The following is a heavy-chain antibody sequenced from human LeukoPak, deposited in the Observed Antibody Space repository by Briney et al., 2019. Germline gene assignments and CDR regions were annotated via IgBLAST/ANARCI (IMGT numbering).Heavy chain of an antibody. Sequence: GASVTVSCKASGYTFTDYYVHWVRQAPGRGVEWMGWINPNSGDTQYSQKFLGRVTMTTDTSISTAYMDLSSLRSDDTAIYYCAIDGTTLVGATIPFDYWGQGTLVTVSS. J-gene: IGHJ4*02. CDR1: GYTFTDYY. CDR3: AIDGTTLVGATIPFDY. V-gene: IGHV1-2*02. CDR2: INPNSGDT. D-gene: IGHD1-26*01.